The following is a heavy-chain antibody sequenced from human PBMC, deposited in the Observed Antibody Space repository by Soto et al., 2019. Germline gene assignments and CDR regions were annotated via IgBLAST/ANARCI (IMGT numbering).Heavy chain of an antibody. CDR2: IVVGSGNT. J-gene: IGHJ6*02. D-gene: IGHD4-17*01. CDR1: GFTFTSSA. V-gene: IGHV1-58*01. Sequence: SVKVSCKASGFTFTSSAVQWVRQARGQRLEWIGWIVVGSGNTNYAQKFQERVTITRDMSTSTAYMELSSLRSEDTAVYYCAADRLCGDGMEVWGQGTTVTVSS. CDR3: AADRLCGDGMEV.